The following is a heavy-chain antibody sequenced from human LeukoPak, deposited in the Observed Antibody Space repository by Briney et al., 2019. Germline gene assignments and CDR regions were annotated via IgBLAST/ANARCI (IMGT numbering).Heavy chain of an antibody. CDR3: ASLTYYYDSSGYSREDAFDI. D-gene: IGHD3-22*01. J-gene: IGHJ3*02. Sequence: GESLKISCKGSGYSFTSYWIGWVRQMPGKGLEWTGIIYPGDSDTRYSPSFQGQVTISADKSISTAYLQWSSLKASDTAMYYCASLTYYYDSSGYSREDAFDIWGQGTMVTVSS. CDR1: GYSFTSYW. V-gene: IGHV5-51*01. CDR2: IYPGDSDT.